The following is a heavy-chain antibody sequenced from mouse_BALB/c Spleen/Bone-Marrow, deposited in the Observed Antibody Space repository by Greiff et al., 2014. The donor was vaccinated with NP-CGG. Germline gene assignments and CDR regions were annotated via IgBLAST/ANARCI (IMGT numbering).Heavy chain of an antibody. J-gene: IGHJ2*01. CDR1: GFTFTNYF. CDR2: IRNKANGYTT. Sequence: VQLQQSGGGLVQPGGSLRLSCTTSGFTFTNYFMTWVRQPPGKALEWLGFIRNKANGYTTEYNPSVKGRFTISRDNSQGIFCLQMNTLRAEDSAIYYCARDYNGYFDFWGQGTTLTVSS. V-gene: IGHV7-3*02. CDR3: ARDYNGYFDF. D-gene: IGHD6-1*01.